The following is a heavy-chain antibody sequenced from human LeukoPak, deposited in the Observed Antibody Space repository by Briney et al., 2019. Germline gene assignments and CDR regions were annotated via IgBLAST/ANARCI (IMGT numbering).Heavy chain of an antibody. CDR1: GFTFSSYG. CDR2: ISRSGATI. Sequence: GGSLRLSCAVSGFTFSSYGMNWVRQAPGKGPEWISYISRSGATIYYADSVKGRFTISRDNAKNSLYLQMSSLGAEDTAIYYCSRDRGGGDIYFDYWGQGTLVTASS. V-gene: IGHV3-48*03. J-gene: IGHJ4*02. CDR3: SRDRGGGDIYFDY. D-gene: IGHD2-21*02.